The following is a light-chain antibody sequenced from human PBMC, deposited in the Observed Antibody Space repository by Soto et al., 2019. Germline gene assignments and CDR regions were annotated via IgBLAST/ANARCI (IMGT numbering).Light chain of an antibody. V-gene: IGKV1-5*03. CDR1: QSISSW. CDR3: QHYNDYSWT. CDR2: KTS. J-gene: IGKJ1*01. Sequence: DIHMTQSPSTLSASVGDRVTITCRASQSISSWLAWYQQKPGKAPNLLIYKTSSLESGVPSRFSGSGSGTEFTLTISSLQPDDFATYNCQHYNDYSWTFGQGTKVEIK.